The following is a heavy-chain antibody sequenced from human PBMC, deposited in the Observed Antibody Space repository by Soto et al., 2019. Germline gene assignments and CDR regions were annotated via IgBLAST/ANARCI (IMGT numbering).Heavy chain of an antibody. CDR1: EFTFRNYE. D-gene: IGHD2-21*02. CDR3: ASLTLSQLAGPLAGPSAHCGGDCYYYYGMDV. Sequence: GGSLRLSCAALEFTFRNYEMTWVRQAPGKGLEWVSYISSSGSTIYYADSVEGRFTVSRDNAKNSLYRQMDSLSAEDTAVYFGASLTLSQLAGPLAGPSAHCGGDCYYYYGMDVWGQGTTVTVSS. V-gene: IGHV3-48*03. CDR2: ISSSGSTI. J-gene: IGHJ6*02.